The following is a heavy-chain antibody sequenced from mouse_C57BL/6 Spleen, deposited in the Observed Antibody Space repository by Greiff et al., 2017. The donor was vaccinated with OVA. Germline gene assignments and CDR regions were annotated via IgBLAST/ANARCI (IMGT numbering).Heavy chain of an antibody. CDR1: GYTFTSYW. Sequence: VKLQQPGAELVMPGASVKLSCKASGYTFTSYWMHWVKQRPGQGLEWIGEIDPSDSYTNYNQKFKGKSTLTVDKSSSTAYMQLSSLTSEDSAVYYCAREDSNSAWFAYWGQGTLVTVSA. V-gene: IGHV1-69*01. CDR2: IDPSDSYT. D-gene: IGHD2-5*01. CDR3: AREDSNSAWFAY. J-gene: IGHJ3*01.